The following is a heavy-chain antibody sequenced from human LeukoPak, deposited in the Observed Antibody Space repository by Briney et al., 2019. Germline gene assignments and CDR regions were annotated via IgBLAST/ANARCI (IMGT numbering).Heavy chain of an antibody. CDR1: GGSFSGYY. Sequence: SETLSLTCAVYGGSFSGYYWSRIRQPPGKGLEWIGEINHSGSTNYNPSLKSRVTTSVDTSKNQFSLKLSSVTAADTAVYYCATATGSSNWFDPWGQGTLVTVSS. J-gene: IGHJ5*02. V-gene: IGHV4-34*01. CDR3: ATATGSSNWFDP. D-gene: IGHD2-2*01. CDR2: INHSGST.